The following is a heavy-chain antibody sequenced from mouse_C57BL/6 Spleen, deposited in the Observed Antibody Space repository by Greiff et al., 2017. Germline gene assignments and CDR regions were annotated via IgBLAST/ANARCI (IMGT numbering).Heavy chain of an antibody. CDR2: IYPRSGNT. Sequence: QVQLQQSGAELARPGASVKLSCKASGYTFTSYGISWVKQRTGQGLEWIGEIYPRSGNTYYNEKFKGKATLTADKSSSTVYMKLHSLTSKDSSVYFCSREETRYWYFDVWGTGTTVTVSS. V-gene: IGHV1-81*01. CDR3: SREETRYWYFDV. CDR1: GYTFTSYG. J-gene: IGHJ1*03.